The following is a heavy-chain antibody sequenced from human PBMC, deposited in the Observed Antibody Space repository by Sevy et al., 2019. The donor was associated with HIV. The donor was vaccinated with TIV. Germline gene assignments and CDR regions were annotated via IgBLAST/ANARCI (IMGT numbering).Heavy chain of an antibody. J-gene: IGHJ4*02. V-gene: IGHV1-24*01. CDR3: ATTKDYYESSGSPFDY. CDR1: GSTFSKLS. CDR2: YDPEDDKR. Sequence: ASVKVSCKVSGSTFSKLSIHWVRQAPGKGLEWMGSYDPEDDKRIYAQKFQGRVTMTEDTSTDTAYMELRILRSEDTAVYYCATTKDYYESSGSPFDYWGQGTLVTVSS. D-gene: IGHD3-22*01.